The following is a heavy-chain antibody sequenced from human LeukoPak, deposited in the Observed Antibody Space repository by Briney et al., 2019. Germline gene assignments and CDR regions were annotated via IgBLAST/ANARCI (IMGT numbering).Heavy chain of an antibody. CDR1: GDSVSSNSVT. Sequence: SQTLSLTCAISGDSVSSNSVTWNWIRQSPSRGLEWLGRTYYRSTWYNDYAVSVRGRITVNPDTSKNQFSLHLNSVTPEDTAVYYCARRLTQYDCFDPWGQGILVAVSS. D-gene: IGHD2-2*01. CDR3: ARRLTQYDCFDP. V-gene: IGHV6-1*01. CDR2: TYYRSTWYN. J-gene: IGHJ5*02.